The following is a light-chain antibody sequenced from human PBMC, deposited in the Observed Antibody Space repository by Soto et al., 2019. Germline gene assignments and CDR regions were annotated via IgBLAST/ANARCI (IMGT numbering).Light chain of an antibody. CDR1: SSDVGSYNL. J-gene: IGLJ2*01. Sequence: QSALTQPASVSGSPGQSITISCTGTSSDVGSYNLVSWYQQHPGKAPKLMIYEGSKRPSGISNRFSGSKSGNTASLTISGLQAEDEADYYCCSYVGSSTFLCGGGTKLTVL. V-gene: IGLV2-23*03. CDR2: EGS. CDR3: CSYVGSSTFL.